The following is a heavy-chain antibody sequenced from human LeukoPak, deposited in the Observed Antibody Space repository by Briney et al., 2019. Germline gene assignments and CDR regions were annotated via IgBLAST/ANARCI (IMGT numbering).Heavy chain of an antibody. D-gene: IGHD3-9*01. CDR2: ITSGGDYI. CDR3: ARGHYDVLAASYKWTPDY. J-gene: IGHJ4*02. V-gene: IGHV3-21*01. CDR1: GFTFNTFN. Sequence: GRSLRLSCAASGFTFNTFNMNWVRQAPGKGLEWVSSITSGGDYIYYADSVKGRFTTSRDNAKNSLSLQLNSLRVEDTAVYYCARGHYDVLAASYKWTPDYWGQGTLVTVSS.